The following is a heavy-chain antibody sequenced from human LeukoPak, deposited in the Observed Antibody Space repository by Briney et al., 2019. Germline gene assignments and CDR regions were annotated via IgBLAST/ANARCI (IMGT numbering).Heavy chain of an antibody. CDR2: LRYDGSNK. V-gene: IGHV3-30*02. J-gene: IGHJ3*02. CDR3: AKETLRFLEWLSEDAFDI. CDR1: GFTFSSYG. D-gene: IGHD3-3*01. Sequence: GGSLRLSCAASGFTFSSYGMHWVRQAPGKGLEWVAFLRYDGSNKYYADSVKGRFTISRDNSKNTLYLQMNSLRAEDTAVYYCAKETLRFLEWLSEDAFDIWGQGTMVTVSS.